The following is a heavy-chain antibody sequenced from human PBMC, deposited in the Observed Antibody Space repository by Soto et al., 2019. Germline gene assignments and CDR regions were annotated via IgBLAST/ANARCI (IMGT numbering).Heavy chain of an antibody. J-gene: IGHJ4*02. D-gene: IGHD2-8*01. V-gene: IGHV4-34*01. Sequence: QVQLQQWGAGLLKPSETLSLTCAVYGGSFSGYYCSWIRQPPGKGLEWIGEINHSGSTNYNPSLKSRVTISVDTSKNQFSLKLSSVTAADTAVYYCARAERMVYAGLDYWGQGTLVTVSS. CDR1: GGSFSGYY. CDR3: ARAERMVYAGLDY. CDR2: INHSGST.